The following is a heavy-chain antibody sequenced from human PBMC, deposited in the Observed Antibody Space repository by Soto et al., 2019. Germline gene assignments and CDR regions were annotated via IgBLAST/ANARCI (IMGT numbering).Heavy chain of an antibody. Sequence: SVKVSCKASGGTSLRYAISWLRQAPGQGHEWMGGIIPIFGTANSAQKFQGRVTITADESTSTAYMELSRRRSEDTAVYYCARDGIAAGAGDYYYGIDVWGQGTTDTVSS. V-gene: IGHV1-69*13. D-gene: IGHD6-25*01. CDR3: ARDGIAAGAGDYYYGIDV. J-gene: IGHJ6*02. CDR1: GGTSLRYA. CDR2: IIPIFGTA.